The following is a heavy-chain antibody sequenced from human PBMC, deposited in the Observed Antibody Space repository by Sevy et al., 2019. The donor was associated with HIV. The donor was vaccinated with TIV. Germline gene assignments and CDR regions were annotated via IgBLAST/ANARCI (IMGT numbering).Heavy chain of an antibody. CDR2: ISAHNGNT. J-gene: IGHJ6*02. CDR1: GYTFTSYD. Sequence: GESLKSSCKASGYTFTSYDISWVRQAPGQGLEWMGWISAHNGNTNNAQKHKGKVTMTTDTSTSTAYMEVRSLRSDDTAVYYWAKWGKLELTKYYYYYGMDVWGQGTTVTGSS. D-gene: IGHD1-7*01. CDR3: AKWGKLELTKYYYYYGMDV. V-gene: IGHV1-18*01.